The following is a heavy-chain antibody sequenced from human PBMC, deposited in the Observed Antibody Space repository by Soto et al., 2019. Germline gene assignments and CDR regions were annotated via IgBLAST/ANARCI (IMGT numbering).Heavy chain of an antibody. CDR3: ARSQQWLTIGAEYFQH. V-gene: IGHV4-34*01. D-gene: IGHD6-19*01. Sequence: QVQLQQWGAGLLKPSETLSLTCAVYGGSFSGYYWSWIRQTPGKGLEWIGEINHSGSTNYNPSLKSRVTISVDTSKNQFSLKLSSVTAADTAVYYCARSQQWLTIGAEYFQHWGQGTLVTVSS. CDR1: GGSFSGYY. J-gene: IGHJ1*01. CDR2: INHSGST.